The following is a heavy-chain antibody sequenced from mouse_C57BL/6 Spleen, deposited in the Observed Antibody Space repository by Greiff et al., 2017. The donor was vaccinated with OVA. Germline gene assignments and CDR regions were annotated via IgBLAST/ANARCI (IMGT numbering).Heavy chain of an antibody. CDR2: INPSTGGT. V-gene: IGHV1-42*01. CDR1: GYSFTGYY. J-gene: IGHJ2*01. CDR3: ARWGMDSSGCRDFDY. D-gene: IGHD3-2*02. Sequence: EVQLQQSGPELVKPGASVKLSCKASGYSFTGYYMNWVKQSPEQSLEWIGEINPSTGGTTYNQKFKAKATLTVDKSSSTAYMQLNSLTSEDSAVYYGARWGMDSSGCRDFDYWGQGTTLTVSS.